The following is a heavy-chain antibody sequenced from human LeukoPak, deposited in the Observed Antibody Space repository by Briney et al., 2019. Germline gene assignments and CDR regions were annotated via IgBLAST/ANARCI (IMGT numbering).Heavy chain of an antibody. CDR3: ARGGLRSLFAWFDP. CDR2: IYYSEST. CDR1: GGSISSSSYY. Sequence: SETLSLTCTVSGGSISSSSYYWGWIRQPPGNGLEWIGSIYYSESTYQNPSLKSRVTISVDTSKNQFSLKLSSVTAADTAVYYCARGGLRSLFAWFDPWGQGTLVTVSS. V-gene: IGHV4-39*07. J-gene: IGHJ5*02.